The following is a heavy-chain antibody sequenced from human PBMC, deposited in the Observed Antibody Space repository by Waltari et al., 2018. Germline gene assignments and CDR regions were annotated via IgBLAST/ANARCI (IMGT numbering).Heavy chain of an antibody. CDR2: FYPCHSAT. CDR3: GMDV. Sequence: EVQLVQSGAEVRKPGESLKISCQASGYTFKDYWIGCLRQMPGKHLEWMAIFYPCHSATTYNPSLQGHVTSSADKSLNTSYLQGCNTGGCYLSFYYYGMDVWGQGTTVTVSS. CDR1: GYTFKDYW. V-gene: IGHV5-51*03. J-gene: IGHJ6*02. D-gene: IGHD2-8*01.